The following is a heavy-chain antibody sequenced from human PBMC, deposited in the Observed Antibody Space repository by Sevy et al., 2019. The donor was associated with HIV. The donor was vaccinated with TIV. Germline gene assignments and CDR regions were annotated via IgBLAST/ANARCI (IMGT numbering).Heavy chain of an antibody. CDR1: GDSVSSCSSC. D-gene: IGHD2-2*01. Sequence: SETLSLTCTVSGDSVSSCSSCWSWIRQSPGMGMEWIGYMYYSGGTNYNPSLKSRVTLSVDTSKKQFSLKLSSVTAADTAVYYCATNSSTSALDSWGQGTLVTVSS. CDR2: MYYSGGT. CDR3: ATNSSTSALDS. J-gene: IGHJ4*02. V-gene: IGHV4-61*01.